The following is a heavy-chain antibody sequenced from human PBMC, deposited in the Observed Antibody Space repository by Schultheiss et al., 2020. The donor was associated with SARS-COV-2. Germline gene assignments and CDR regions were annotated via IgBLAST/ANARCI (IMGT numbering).Heavy chain of an antibody. D-gene: IGHD4-17*01. CDR1: GFTFSSYD. J-gene: IGHJ4*02. V-gene: IGHV3-23*01. Sequence: GGSLRLSCAASGFTFSSYDMHWVRQATGKGLEWVSAISGSGGSTYYADSVKGRFTISRDNSKNTLYLQMNSLRAEDTAVYYCAKVGDDYGDYVGDYWGQGTLVTVSS. CDR2: ISGSGGST. CDR3: AKVGDDYGDYVGDY.